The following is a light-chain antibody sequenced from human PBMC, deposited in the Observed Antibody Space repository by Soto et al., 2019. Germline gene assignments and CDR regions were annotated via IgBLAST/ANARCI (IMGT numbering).Light chain of an antibody. CDR3: QQYGSSWT. CDR1: QSVNTY. V-gene: IGKV3-11*01. J-gene: IGKJ1*01. CDR2: DAS. Sequence: EIVLTQSPATLSLSPGERATLSCRASQSVNTYLAWYQQRPGQAPRLLIYDASNRATGIPARFSGSGSGTYFTLTISILEPEDFAVYYCQQYGSSWTFGQGTKVDIK.